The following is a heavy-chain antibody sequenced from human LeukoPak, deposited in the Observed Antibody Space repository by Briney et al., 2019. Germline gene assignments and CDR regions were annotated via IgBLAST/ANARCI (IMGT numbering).Heavy chain of an antibody. CDR1: GVTFTDYA. Sequence: PGGSLRLSCAASGVTFTDYAMTWVRQAPGKGLEWVSGISISGGSTDYADSVKGRFTISRDNSKDTLYLQMNGLRAEDTAVYYCAKVPAGNKVEYWGQGTLVTVSS. J-gene: IGHJ4*02. D-gene: IGHD6-19*01. V-gene: IGHV3-23*01. CDR3: AKVPAGNKVEY. CDR2: ISISGGST.